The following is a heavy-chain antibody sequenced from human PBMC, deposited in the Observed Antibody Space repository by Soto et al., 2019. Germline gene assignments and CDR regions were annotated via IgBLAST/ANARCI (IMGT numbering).Heavy chain of an antibody. CDR2: ISSSSSYI. J-gene: IGHJ4*02. CDR3: ARPLMAGATSPDY. Sequence: PGGSLRLSCAASGFTFSSYSMNWVRQAPGKGLEWVSSISSSSSYIYYADSVKGRFTISRDNAKNSLYLQMNSLRAEDTAVYYCARPLMAGATSPDYWGQGTLVTVSS. V-gene: IGHV3-21*01. CDR1: GFTFSSYS. D-gene: IGHD1-26*01.